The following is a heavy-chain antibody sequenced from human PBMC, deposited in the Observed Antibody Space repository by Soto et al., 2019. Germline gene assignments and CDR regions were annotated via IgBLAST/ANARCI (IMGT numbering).Heavy chain of an antibody. Sequence: GGSLRLSCAASGFTFSSYAMSWVRQAPGKGLEWVSAISGSGGSTYYADSVKGRFTISRDNSKNTLYLQMNSLRAEDTAVYYCAHISVDSSGYPQGGQGTLVTVSS. CDR2: ISGSGGST. D-gene: IGHD3-22*01. J-gene: IGHJ4*02. V-gene: IGHV3-23*01. CDR3: AHISVDSSGYPQ. CDR1: GFTFSSYA.